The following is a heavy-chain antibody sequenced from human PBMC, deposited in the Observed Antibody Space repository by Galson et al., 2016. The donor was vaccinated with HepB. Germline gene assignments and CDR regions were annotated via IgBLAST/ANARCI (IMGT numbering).Heavy chain of an antibody. CDR2: FYNSGIS. Sequence: TLSLTCNVSGGSISSGNYYWTWIRQHPGQGLEWIGHFYNSGISYYNPSLKNRADISVDTSKNQFFLKLSSVTAADTAVYYCARHVLSGYFFGMDVWGQGTSVSISS. V-gene: IGHV4-31*03. J-gene: IGHJ6*02. D-gene: IGHD1-26*01. CDR1: GGSISSGNYY. CDR3: ARHVLSGYFFGMDV.